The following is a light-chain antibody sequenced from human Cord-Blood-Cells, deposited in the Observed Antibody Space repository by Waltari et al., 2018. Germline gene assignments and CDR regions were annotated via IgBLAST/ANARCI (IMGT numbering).Light chain of an antibody. CDR1: QSISSY. CDR3: QQSYSTPPT. J-gene: IGKJ1*01. V-gene: IGKV1-39*01. CDR2: AAS. Sequence: DIQMTQSPSSPSASVGDRVTNPCRASQSISSYLNWYQQKPGKAPKLLIYAASSLQSGFPSRFSGSGSGTDFTLTISSLQPEDFVTYYCQQSYSTPPTFGQGTKVEIK.